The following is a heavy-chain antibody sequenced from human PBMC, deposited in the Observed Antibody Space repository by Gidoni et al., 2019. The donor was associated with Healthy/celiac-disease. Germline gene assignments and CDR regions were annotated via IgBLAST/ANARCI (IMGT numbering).Heavy chain of an antibody. CDR3: ARVPYDRRAQTFDY. V-gene: IGHV6-1*01. J-gene: IGHJ4*02. D-gene: IGHD3-22*01. CDR2: TYDRSKWYN. Sequence: QLPPSGPGLVKPSQTLTLTCAISGASVPSNSAAWTWIRQSPSRGLEWLGRTYDRSKWYNDYAVSVKSRITINPDTSKNQFSLQLNSVTPEDTAVYYCARVPYDRRAQTFDYWGQGTLVTVSS. CDR1: GASVPSNSAA.